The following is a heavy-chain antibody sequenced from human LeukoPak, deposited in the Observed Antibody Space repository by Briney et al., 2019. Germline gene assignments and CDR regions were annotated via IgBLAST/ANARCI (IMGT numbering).Heavy chain of an antibody. D-gene: IGHD4-17*01. CDR3: ARDKTGDYGDLNWFDP. Sequence: KPSETLSLTCTVSGGSIYSYFWSWIRQPPGKGLEWIGYIYYNGSTNYNPSLKSRVTMSVDTSKNQFSLKLSSVSAADTAVYYCARDKTGDYGDLNWFDPWGQGTLVTVSS. CDR2: IYYNGST. J-gene: IGHJ5*02. CDR1: GGSIYSYF. V-gene: IGHV4-59*12.